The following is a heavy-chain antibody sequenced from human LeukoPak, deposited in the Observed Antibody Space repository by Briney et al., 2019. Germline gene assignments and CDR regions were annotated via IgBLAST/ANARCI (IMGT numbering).Heavy chain of an antibody. CDR3: AKGSSWDRLDR. J-gene: IGHJ3*02. V-gene: IGHV3-23*01. D-gene: IGHD6-13*01. CDR1: GFTFRSDA. CDR2: ISGGGDSA. Sequence: GGSLRLSCAGSGFTFRSDAMNWVPQAPGKGLEWVSAISGGGDSAYYADSVKGRFTISRDNSQNTLYLQMNSLRVEDTAVYYCAKGSSWDRLDRWDQGTMVTVSS.